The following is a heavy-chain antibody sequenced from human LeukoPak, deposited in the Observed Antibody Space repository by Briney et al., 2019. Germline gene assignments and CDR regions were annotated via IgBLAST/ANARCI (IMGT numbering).Heavy chain of an antibody. CDR1: GFTFSNAW. CDR3: TTGTGYCSSTSCYEGYFDY. J-gene: IGHJ4*02. Sequence: GGSLRLSCAASGFTFSNAWMSWVRQAPGKGLEWVGRIKSKTDGGTTDYAAPVKGRFTISRDDSKNTLYLQMNSLKTEDTAVYYCTTGTGYCSSTSCYEGYFDYWGQGTLVTVSS. V-gene: IGHV3-15*01. D-gene: IGHD2-2*03. CDR2: IKSKTDGGTT.